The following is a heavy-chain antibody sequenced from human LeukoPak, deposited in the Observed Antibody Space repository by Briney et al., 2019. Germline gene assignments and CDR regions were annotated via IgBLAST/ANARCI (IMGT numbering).Heavy chain of an antibody. CDR1: GGSFSGYY. Sequence: SETLSLTCAVYGGSFSGYYWSWIRQPPGKGLEWIGEVNHSGSTNYNPSLKSRVTISVDTSKNQFSLKLSSVTAADTAVYYCARSVDTAMVTPFDYWGQGTLVTVSS. D-gene: IGHD5-18*01. V-gene: IGHV4-34*01. CDR3: ARSVDTAMVTPFDY. CDR2: VNHSGST. J-gene: IGHJ4*02.